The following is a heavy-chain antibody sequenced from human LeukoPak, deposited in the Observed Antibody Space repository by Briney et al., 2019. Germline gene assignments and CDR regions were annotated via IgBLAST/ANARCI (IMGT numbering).Heavy chain of an antibody. V-gene: IGHV3-53*01. CDR1: GFTVSSNY. CDR3: AKGDYYGSGNYFDD. Sequence: GGSLRLSCAASGFTVSSNYMSWVRQAPGKGLEWVSVIYSGGSTYYADSVKGRFTISRHNSKNTLYLQMNSLRAEDTAVYYCAKGDYYGSGNYFDDWGQGTLVTVSS. CDR2: IYSGGST. J-gene: IGHJ4*02. D-gene: IGHD3-10*01.